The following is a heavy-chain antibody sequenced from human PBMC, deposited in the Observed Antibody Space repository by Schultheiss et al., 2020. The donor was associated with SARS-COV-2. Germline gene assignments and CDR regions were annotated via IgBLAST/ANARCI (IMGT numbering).Heavy chain of an antibody. Sequence: GGSLRLSCADSGFTFSDYYVSWIRQAPGKGLEWVSAISGSGSTIYYADSVKGRFTISRDNAKNSLYLQMNSLRAEDTAVYYCARGRVATIGYYFDYWGQGTLVTVSS. V-gene: IGHV3-11*01. J-gene: IGHJ4*02. CDR2: ISGSGSTI. CDR3: ARGRVATIGYYFDY. D-gene: IGHD5-12*01. CDR1: GFTFSDYY.